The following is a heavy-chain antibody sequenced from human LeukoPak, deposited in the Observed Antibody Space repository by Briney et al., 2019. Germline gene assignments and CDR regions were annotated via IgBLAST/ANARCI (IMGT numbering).Heavy chain of an antibody. CDR1: GYSFISYN. CDR2: IYPGDSGT. Sequence: AESLKISCKNSGYSFISYNIVWVRQMPGKGLEWMGIIYPGDSGTTYSPSFQGLVTISADKSISTAYLQWSSLKASDTAMYYCARLNAYNYGFDYWGQGTLVTVSS. V-gene: IGHV5-51*01. CDR3: ARLNAYNYGFDY. J-gene: IGHJ4*02. D-gene: IGHD5-24*01.